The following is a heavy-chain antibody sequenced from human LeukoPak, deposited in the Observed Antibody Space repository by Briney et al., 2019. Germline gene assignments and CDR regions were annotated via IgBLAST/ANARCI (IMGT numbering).Heavy chain of an antibody. D-gene: IGHD4-17*01. Sequence: PGGSLRLSCAASGFTFSSYNMNWVRQAPGKGLEWVSSISSSSSYIYYADSVKGRFTISRDNAKNSLYLQMNSLRGEDTAVYYCASIGVTYLTTVTTWFAYWGQGTLVTVSS. CDR2: ISSSSSYI. J-gene: IGHJ4*02. CDR1: GFTFSSYN. V-gene: IGHV3-21*01. CDR3: ASIGVTYLTTVTTWFAY.